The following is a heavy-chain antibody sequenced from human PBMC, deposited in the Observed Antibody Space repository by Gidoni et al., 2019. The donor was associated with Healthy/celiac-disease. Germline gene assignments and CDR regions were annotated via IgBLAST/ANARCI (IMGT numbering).Heavy chain of an antibody. CDR2: IIPIFGTA. CDR1: GGTSSSYA. CDR3: ASRRGYYDSSGYYTPFDY. D-gene: IGHD3-22*01. J-gene: IGHJ4*02. Sequence: QVQLVQSGAEVKKPGSSVKVSCKASGGTSSSYAISWVRQAPGQGLEWMGGIIPIFGTANDAQKSQGRVTITADESTSTAYMELSSLRSEDTAVYYCASRRGYYDSSGYYTPFDYWGQGTLVTVSS. V-gene: IGHV1-69*01.